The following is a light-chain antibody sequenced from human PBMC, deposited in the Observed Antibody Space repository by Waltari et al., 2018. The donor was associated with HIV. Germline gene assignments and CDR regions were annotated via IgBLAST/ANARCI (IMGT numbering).Light chain of an antibody. CDR3: QQAYTIPLT. CDR2: GAS. Sequence: DIQMTQSPSPLSASVGDRVTITCRASQYISNYLNWFQQRPGKAPQLLICGASFLQDGVPSRFSGSASGTLFTLTISSFQPEDLATYYCQQAYTIPLTFGPGTKVDVK. CDR1: QYISNY. J-gene: IGKJ3*01. V-gene: IGKV1-39*01.